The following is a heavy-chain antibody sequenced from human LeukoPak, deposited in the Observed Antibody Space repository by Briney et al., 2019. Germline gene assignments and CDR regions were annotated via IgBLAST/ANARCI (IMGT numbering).Heavy chain of an antibody. V-gene: IGHV4-39*01. D-gene: IGHD1-1*01. CDR3: ARGWNWNGPDY. CDR2: SGST. Sequence: PSETLSLTCTVSGGSISSSSYYWGWIRQPPGKGLEWIWSSGSTYYNPSLKSRVTISVDTSKNQFSLKLSSVTAADTAVYYCARGWNWNGPDYWGQGTLVTVSS. J-gene: IGHJ4*02. CDR1: GGSISSSSYY.